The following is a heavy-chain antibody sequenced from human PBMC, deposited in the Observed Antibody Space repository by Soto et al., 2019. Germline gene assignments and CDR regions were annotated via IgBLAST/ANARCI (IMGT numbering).Heavy chain of an antibody. J-gene: IGHJ3*02. V-gene: IGHV4-4*07. Sequence: QVQLQESGPGLVKPSETLSLTCTVSGGSISSYYWSWIRQPAGMGLEWIGRIYTSGSTNYNPSLKSRVTMSVDTSKNQFSLKLSSVTAADTAVYYCARMYYYDSSGYLFAFDIWGQGTMVTVSS. CDR2: IYTSGST. CDR3: ARMYYYDSSGYLFAFDI. D-gene: IGHD3-22*01. CDR1: GGSISSYY.